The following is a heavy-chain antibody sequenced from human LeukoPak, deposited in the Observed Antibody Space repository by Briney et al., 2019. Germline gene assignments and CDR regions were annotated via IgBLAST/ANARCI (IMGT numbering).Heavy chain of an antibody. V-gene: IGHV4-38-2*01. J-gene: IGHJ5*02. CDR3: ARHPYGLVREAYFDP. Sequence: SETLYLTCAVFGDSITNDYCWAWIRQPPGKGLEWIGSVYRSGDTNYNPSLKSRVTMTMDTSKNQFSLKVTSVTAADTALYYCARHPYGLVREAYFDPWGQGTLVTVSS. CDR2: VYRSGDT. D-gene: IGHD6-19*01. CDR1: GDSITNDYC.